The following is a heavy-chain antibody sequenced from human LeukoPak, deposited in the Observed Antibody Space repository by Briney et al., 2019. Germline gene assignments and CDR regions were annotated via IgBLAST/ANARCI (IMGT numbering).Heavy chain of an antibody. CDR1: GFTFSDYH. Sequence: QPGGSLRLSCAASGFTFSDYHMSWVRQAPGKGLEWVGFIRSKAYGGTTEYAASVKGRFTISRDDSKSIAYLQMNSLKTEDTAVYYCTAESANYYDSSAILGGLDYWGQGTLVTVSS. J-gene: IGHJ4*02. CDR3: TAESANYYDSSAILGGLDY. V-gene: IGHV3-49*04. CDR2: IRSKAYGGTT. D-gene: IGHD3-22*01.